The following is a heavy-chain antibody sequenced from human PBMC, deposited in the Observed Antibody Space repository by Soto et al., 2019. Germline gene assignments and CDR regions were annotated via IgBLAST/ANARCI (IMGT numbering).Heavy chain of an antibody. J-gene: IGHJ6*02. CDR3: AKRGGMVYAICYYYYYGMYV. Sequence: PGGSLRLSCAASGFTFSSYALSCVRQAPGTGLEWVSAISGSGGSTYYADSVKGRFTISRDNSKNTLYLQMNSLRAEDTAIFYSAKRGGMVYAICYYYYYGMYVWGQGTTVTVSS. CDR2: ISGSGGST. V-gene: IGHV3-23*01. D-gene: IGHD2-8*01. CDR1: GFTFSSYA.